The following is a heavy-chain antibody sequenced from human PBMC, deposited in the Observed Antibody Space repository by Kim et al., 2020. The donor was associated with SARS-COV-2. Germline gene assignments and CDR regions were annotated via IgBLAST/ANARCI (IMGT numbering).Heavy chain of an antibody. CDR3: ARRLSFYGMDV. D-gene: IGHD2-8*01. J-gene: IGHJ6*02. Sequence: ISYEDSVKGLFTISRDNGKNSLYLQMNSLTDEDTAVYCCARRLSFYGMDVWGQGTTVTVSS. CDR2: I. V-gene: IGHV3-48*02.